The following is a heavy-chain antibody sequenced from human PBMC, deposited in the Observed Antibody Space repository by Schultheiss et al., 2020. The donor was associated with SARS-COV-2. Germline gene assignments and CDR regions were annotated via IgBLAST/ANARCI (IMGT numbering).Heavy chain of an antibody. Sequence: GGSLRLSCAGSGFSFNSYVMSWVRQTPGKGLEWVSTFSGSDGNTYYADSVKGRFIISRDNSKNTLYLQMNSLRAEDTAVYYCARGIQLGAFDIWGQGTMVTVSS. J-gene: IGHJ3*02. CDR1: GFSFNSYV. D-gene: IGHD5-18*01. CDR3: ARGIQLGAFDI. CDR2: FSGSDGNT. V-gene: IGHV3-23*01.